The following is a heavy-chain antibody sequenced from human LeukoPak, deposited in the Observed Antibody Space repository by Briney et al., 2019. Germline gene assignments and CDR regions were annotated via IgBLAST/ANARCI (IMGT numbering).Heavy chain of an antibody. CDR3: ARRKYYYDSARGSRYYYGMDV. Sequence: SETLSLTCTVSGGSVSSNSFYWTWIRQPPGKGLEWIGYIYYSGNSNYNPSLKSRVTISVDTSKNQFSLKLSSVTAADTAVYYCARRKYYYDSARGSRYYYGMDVWGQGTTVTVSS. V-gene: IGHV4-61*01. CDR1: GGSVSSNSFY. D-gene: IGHD3-22*01. J-gene: IGHJ6*02. CDR2: IYYSGNS.